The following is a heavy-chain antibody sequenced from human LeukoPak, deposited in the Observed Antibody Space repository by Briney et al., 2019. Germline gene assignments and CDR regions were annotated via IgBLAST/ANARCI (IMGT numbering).Heavy chain of an antibody. Sequence: GGSLRLSCAASGFTFSTSWMSWVRQAPGKGLEWVATIKQDGREKYYVDSVRGRFTISRDNAKISLYLQMNSLRAEDTAVYYCARAAYTGSPTSFDYWGQGTLVTVSS. CDR1: GFTFSTSW. CDR2: IKQDGREK. J-gene: IGHJ4*02. V-gene: IGHV3-7*04. CDR3: ARAAYTGSPTSFDY. D-gene: IGHD1-26*01.